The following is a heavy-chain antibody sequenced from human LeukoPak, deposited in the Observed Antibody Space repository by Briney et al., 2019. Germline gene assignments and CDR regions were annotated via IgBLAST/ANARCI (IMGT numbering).Heavy chain of an antibody. V-gene: IGHV3-23*01. Sequence: GGSLRLSCAASGFTFSSYAMSWVRQAPGKGLEWVSAISGSGGSTYYADSVKGRFTISRDNSKNTLYLQMNSLRAEDTAVYYCAKDYGQTGDMITFGGGIVIPFDYWGQGTLVTVSS. D-gene: IGHD3-16*02. CDR2: ISGSGGST. CDR1: GFTFSSYA. J-gene: IGHJ4*02. CDR3: AKDYGQTGDMITFGGGIVIPFDY.